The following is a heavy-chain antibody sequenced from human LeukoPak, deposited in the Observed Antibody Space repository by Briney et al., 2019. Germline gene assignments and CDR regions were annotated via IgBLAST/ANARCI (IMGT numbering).Heavy chain of an antibody. Sequence: PSETLSLTCAVYGGSFSGYYWSWIRQHPGKGLEWIGYIYYSGSTYYNPSLKSRVTISVDTSKNQFSLKLSSVTAADTAVYYCARGPPYYDFWSGYSPVFDYWGQGTLVTVSS. J-gene: IGHJ4*02. V-gene: IGHV4-31*11. CDR1: GGSFSGYY. CDR2: IYYSGST. D-gene: IGHD3-3*01. CDR3: ARGPPYYDFWSGYSPVFDY.